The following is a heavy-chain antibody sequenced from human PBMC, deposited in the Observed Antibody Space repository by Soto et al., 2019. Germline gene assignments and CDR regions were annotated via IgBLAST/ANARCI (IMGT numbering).Heavy chain of an antibody. CDR2: IYYSGST. V-gene: IGHV4-59*01. CDR3: ARVVPIPFWFDP. Sequence: PSETLSLTCAVYGGSFSGYYWSWIRQPPGKGLEWIGYIYYSGSTNYNPSLKSRVTISVDTSKNQFSLKLSSVTAADTAVYYCARVVPIPFWFDPWGQGTLVTVSS. CDR1: GGSFSGYY. D-gene: IGHD3-10*01. J-gene: IGHJ5*02.